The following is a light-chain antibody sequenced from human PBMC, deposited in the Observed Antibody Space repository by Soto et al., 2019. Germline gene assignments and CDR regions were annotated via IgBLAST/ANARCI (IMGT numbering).Light chain of an antibody. CDR3: QQYNTYRA. J-gene: IGKJ1*01. Sequence: DIQMTQSPSTLSSSLLYIVTITFRASQSISSWLAWHQQKPGKAPKLLIYKASTLESGVPSRFSGSGSGTEFTLTISSLQPDDFATYYCQQYNTYRAFGQGTKVDIK. V-gene: IGKV1-5*03. CDR2: KAS. CDR1: QSISSW.